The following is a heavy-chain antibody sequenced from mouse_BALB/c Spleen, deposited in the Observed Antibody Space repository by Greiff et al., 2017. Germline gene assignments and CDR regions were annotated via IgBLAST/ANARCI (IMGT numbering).Heavy chain of an antibody. D-gene: IGHD1-1*02. CDR2: ISDGGSYN. V-gene: IGHV5-4*02. Sequence: EVMLVESGGGLVKPGGSLKLSCAASGFTFSDYYMYWVRQTPEKRLEWVATISDGGSYNYYTDSVKGRFTISRDNAKNNLYLQMISLKSEETAMYYCARGGWEGYCELAYWGQGTLVTVSA. CDR1: GFTFSDYY. CDR3: ARGGWEGYCELAY. J-gene: IGHJ3*01.